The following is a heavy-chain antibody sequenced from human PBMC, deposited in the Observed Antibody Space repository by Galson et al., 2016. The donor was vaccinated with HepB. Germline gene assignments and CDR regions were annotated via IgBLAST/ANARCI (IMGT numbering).Heavy chain of an antibody. CDR1: GFTFGSYV. CDR3: ARGHPAVPAPWPSYYGLDV. CDR2: ISSGTTHK. V-gene: IGHV3-30*04. Sequence: SLRLSCAASGFTFGSYVIHWVRQAPGKGLEWVAVISSGTTHKYYADSVKGRFTNSRDNSKNTLFLQMNSLRPEETAVYYCARGHPAVPAPWPSYYGLDVWGQGTTVTVSS. D-gene: IGHD2-2*01. J-gene: IGHJ6*02.